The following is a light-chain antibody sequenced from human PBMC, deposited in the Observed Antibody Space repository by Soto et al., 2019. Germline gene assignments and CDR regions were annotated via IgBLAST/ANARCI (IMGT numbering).Light chain of an antibody. J-gene: IGKJ2*01. CDR2: GAS. Sequence: EIVLTQSPGTLSLSPGERVTLSCRASQSVSSSYLAWYQQKPAQAPRLLIYGASNRATGIPDRFSGSGSGTEFTLTISRLEPEYFAVYYCQQYGGSPPYTFGQGTKLEIK. CDR1: QSVSSSY. CDR3: QQYGGSPPYT. V-gene: IGKV3-20*01.